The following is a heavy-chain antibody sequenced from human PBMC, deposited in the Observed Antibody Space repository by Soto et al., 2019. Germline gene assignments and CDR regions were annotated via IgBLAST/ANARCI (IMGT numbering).Heavy chain of an antibody. CDR2: ISSSSSYI. Sequence: GGSLRLSXAASGFTFSSYSMNWVRQAPGKGLEWVSSISSSSSYIYYADSVKGRFTISRDNAKNSLYLQMNSLRAEDTAVYYCARVYSNHPNYYYYYGMDVWGQGTTVTVS. V-gene: IGHV3-21*01. J-gene: IGHJ6*02. CDR3: ARVYSNHPNYYYYYGMDV. CDR1: GFTFSSYS. D-gene: IGHD4-4*01.